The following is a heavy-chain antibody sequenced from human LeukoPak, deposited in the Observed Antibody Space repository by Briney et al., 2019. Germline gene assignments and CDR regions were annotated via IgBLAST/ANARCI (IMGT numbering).Heavy chain of an antibody. V-gene: IGHV3-30-3*01. J-gene: IGHJ4*02. D-gene: IGHD5-18*01. CDR3: ARRTAMVSLDY. Sequence: GRSLRLSCAASGFTFSSYAMHWVRQAPGKGLEWVAVISYDGSNKCYADSVKGRFTVSRDNSKNTLYLQMNSLRAEDTAVYYCARRTAMVSLDYWGQGTLVTVSS. CDR1: GFTFSSYA. CDR2: ISYDGSNK.